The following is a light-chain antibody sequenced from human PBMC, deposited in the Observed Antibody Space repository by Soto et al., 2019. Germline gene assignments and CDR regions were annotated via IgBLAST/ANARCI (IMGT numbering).Light chain of an antibody. V-gene: IGLV2-14*01. Sequence: QAPRTQPASVSGSPGQSITIACTGTTNDVGGYNYVSWYQQHPGKAPKLLIFEVSSRPSGVSNRFSGSKSGNTASLTISALQAEEEADYFCNSYTSSTSRPYVFGTGTKITVL. CDR2: EVS. CDR1: TNDVGGYNY. CDR3: NSYTSSTSRPYV. J-gene: IGLJ1*01.